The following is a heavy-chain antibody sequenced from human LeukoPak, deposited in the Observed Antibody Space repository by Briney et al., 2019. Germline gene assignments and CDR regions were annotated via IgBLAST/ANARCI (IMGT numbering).Heavy chain of an antibody. D-gene: IGHD2-2*01. Sequence: GGSLRLSCAASGFTFSGSAMHWVRQASGKGLEWVSGISGSGGSTYYADSVKGRFTISRDNSQKTLNLQMNSLRAEDTALYYCATVGAYCSSNSCYDYWGQGTLVTVSS. CDR3: ATVGAYCSSNSCYDY. J-gene: IGHJ4*02. CDR2: ISGSGGST. V-gene: IGHV3-23*01. CDR1: GFTFSGSA.